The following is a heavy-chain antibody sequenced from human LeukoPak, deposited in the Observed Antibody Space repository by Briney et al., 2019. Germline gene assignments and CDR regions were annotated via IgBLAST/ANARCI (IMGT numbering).Heavy chain of an antibody. D-gene: IGHD7-27*01. V-gene: IGHV3-21*06. J-gene: IGHJ3*01. CDR2: LSGSGRLV. Sequence: PGGSLRLSCAASGFGFSSGTMNWVRQAPGKALEWVSSLSGSGRLVWYAASVKGRFTISRDNAANSLFLQMNSLRVEDTAVYYCARDLLTGLAFDAWGQGTVVAVSS. CDR1: GFGFSSGT. CDR3: ARDLLTGLAFDA.